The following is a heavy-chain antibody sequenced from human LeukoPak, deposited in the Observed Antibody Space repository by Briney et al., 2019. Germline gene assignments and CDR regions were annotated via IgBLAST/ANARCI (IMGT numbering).Heavy chain of an antibody. V-gene: IGHV1-24*01. CDR1: GYTLTELS. D-gene: IGHD3-10*01. J-gene: IGHJ4*02. CDR2: VYHEDGET. Sequence: ASVKVSCKVSGYTLTELSIHWVRQAPGKGLEWMGGVYHEDGETIYAQKFQGRVTMTEDTSTDIAYMELSSLRSEDTAVYYCATVLLRVRGSYYFDFWGQGTLVTVSS. CDR3: ATVLLRVRGSYYFDF.